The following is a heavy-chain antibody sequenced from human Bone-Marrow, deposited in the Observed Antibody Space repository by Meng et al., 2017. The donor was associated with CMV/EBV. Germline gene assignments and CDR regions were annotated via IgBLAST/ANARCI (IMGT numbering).Heavy chain of an antibody. CDR2: ISWDGVST. CDR1: GFTFDDYT. D-gene: IGHD6-6*01. CDR3: AKDGRGSSGAYYFDY. J-gene: IGHJ4*02. V-gene: IGHV3-43*01. Sequence: GESLKLSCAASGFTFDDYTMHRVRQAPGKGLEWVSLISWDGVSTYYADSVKGRFTISRGNSKTSLYLQMNSLRTEDTALYYCAKDGRGSSGAYYFDYWGQGARVTCYS.